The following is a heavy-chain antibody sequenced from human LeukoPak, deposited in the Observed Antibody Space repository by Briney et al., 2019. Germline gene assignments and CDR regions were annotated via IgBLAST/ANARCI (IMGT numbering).Heavy chain of an antibody. Sequence: ASVKVSCKASGYTFTGYYMHWVRQAPGQGLEWMGWINPNSGGTNYAQKFQGRVTMTRDTSISTAYMELSRQRSDDTAVYYCARVHSSGGWYEFDYWGQGTLVTVSS. J-gene: IGHJ4*02. CDR3: ARVHSSGGWYEFDY. CDR2: INPNSGGT. D-gene: IGHD6-19*01. V-gene: IGHV1-2*02. CDR1: GYTFTGYY.